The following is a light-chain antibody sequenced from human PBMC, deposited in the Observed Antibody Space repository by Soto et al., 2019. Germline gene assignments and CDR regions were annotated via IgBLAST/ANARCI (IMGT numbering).Light chain of an antibody. CDR3: MQGIQWPLT. J-gene: IGKJ4*01. V-gene: IGKV2-30*01. CDR1: QSLVSSDGNTY. Sequence: DIVMTQSPLSLPVTLGQPASISCRSSQSLVSSDGNTYLNWFQQRPGQSPRRLIYKVSNRDSGVPDRFSGSGSGTDFTLKISRVEAEDVGVYYCMQGIQWPLTFGGGTKVEIK. CDR2: KVS.